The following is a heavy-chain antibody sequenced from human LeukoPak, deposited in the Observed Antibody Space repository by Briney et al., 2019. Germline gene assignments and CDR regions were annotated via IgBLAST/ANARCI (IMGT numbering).Heavy chain of an antibody. V-gene: IGHV4-31*03. J-gene: IGHJ4*02. Sequence: SQTLSLTCTVSGGSISSGGYYWSWIRQHPGRGLGWIGYIYYSGSTYYNPSLKSGVTIAVDTSKNQFSLKLSSVTAADTAVYYCARAEYDFSTGFDYWGQGTLVTVSS. CDR2: IYYSGST. CDR3: ARAEYDFSTGFDY. CDR1: GGSISSGGYY. D-gene: IGHD3-3*01.